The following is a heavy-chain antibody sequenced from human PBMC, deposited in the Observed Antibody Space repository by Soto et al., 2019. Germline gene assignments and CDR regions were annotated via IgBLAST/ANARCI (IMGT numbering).Heavy chain of an antibody. CDR3: VEGWNDF. J-gene: IGHJ4*02. V-gene: IGHV3-15*01. D-gene: IGHD1-1*01. CDR1: GFSFGRPG. CDR2: IKSKRDGGTT. Sequence: HLVESGGDLVKPGGSLRLSGAASGFSFGRPGMSWVRQAPGKGLEWVGGIKSKRDGGTTDYAPPVKGRFVISRDDSKNTLYLQMNSLKTDDTAVYYCVEGWNDFWGQGTLVAVSS.